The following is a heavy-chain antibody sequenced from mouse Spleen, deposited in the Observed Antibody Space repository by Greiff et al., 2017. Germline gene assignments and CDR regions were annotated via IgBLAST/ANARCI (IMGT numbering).Heavy chain of an antibody. V-gene: IGHV1-82*01. D-gene: IGHD1-1*01. CDR1: GYAFSSSW. CDR2: IYPGDGDT. Sequence: QVQLQQSGPELVKPGASVKISCKASGYAFSSSWMNWVKQRPGKGLEWIGRIYPGDGDTNYNGKFKGKATLTADKSSSTAYMQLSSLTSEDSAVYFCARRYYYDGSVDYWGQGTTLTVSS. CDR3: ARRYYYDGSVDY. J-gene: IGHJ2*01.